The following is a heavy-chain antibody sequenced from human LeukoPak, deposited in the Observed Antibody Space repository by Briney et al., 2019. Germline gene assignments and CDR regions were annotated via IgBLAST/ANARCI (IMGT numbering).Heavy chain of an antibody. CDR2: IISILGIA. V-gene: IGHV1-69*04. Sequence: AVTVSSTASGGTFSSYAISWVRPAPGQGLEWMGWIISILGIANYAQNFQGRVTITADKSTSTAYMELSSLRCEDTAVYYCAGSTYYYDSSGYALDYWGQGTLVTVSS. CDR3: AGSTYYYDSSGYALDY. CDR1: GGTFSSYA. D-gene: IGHD3-22*01. J-gene: IGHJ4*02.